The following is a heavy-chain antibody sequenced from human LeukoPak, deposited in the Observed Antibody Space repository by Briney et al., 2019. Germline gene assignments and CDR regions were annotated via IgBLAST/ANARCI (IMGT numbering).Heavy chain of an antibody. V-gene: IGHV4-39*01. J-gene: IGHJ4*02. CDR1: GGSISTRYYY. CDR3: ASLYFYGSGSFPNY. Sequence: PSETLSLTCAVSGGSISTRYYYWGWIRQPPGKGLEWIGTIHDSGSTYYSPSLKSRVTISVDTSNNQFSLKLSSVTAGDTAVYYCASLYFYGSGSFPNYWGQGILVTVST. D-gene: IGHD3-10*01. CDR2: IHDSGST.